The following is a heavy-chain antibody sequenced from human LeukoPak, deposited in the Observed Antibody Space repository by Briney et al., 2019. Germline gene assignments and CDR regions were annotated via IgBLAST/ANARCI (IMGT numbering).Heavy chain of an antibody. CDR1: GGSISSCGYS. CDR2: IYHSGST. D-gene: IGHD2-2*01. J-gene: IGHJ5*02. Sequence: SETLSLTCAVSGGSISSCGYSWSWIRQPPGKGLEWIGYIYHSGSTYYNPSLKSRVTISVDRSKNQFSLKLSSVTAADTAVYYCARVWGRSTSNKNLLWFDPWGQGTLVTVSS. V-gene: IGHV4-30-2*01. CDR3: ARVWGRSTSNKNLLWFDP.